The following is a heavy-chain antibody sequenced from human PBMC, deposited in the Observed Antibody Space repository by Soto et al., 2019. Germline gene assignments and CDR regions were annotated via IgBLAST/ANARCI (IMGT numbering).Heavy chain of an antibody. J-gene: IGHJ6*02. CDR2: MNPNSGNT. V-gene: IGHV1-8*01. CDR1: GYTFTSYD. Sequence: ASVKVSCKASGYTFTSYDINWVRQATGQGLEWMGWMNPNSGNTGYAQKFQGRVTMTRNTSISTAYMELSSLRSEDTAVYYCARCSNSPPGYYYYGMDVWGQGTMVTVSS. CDR3: ARCSNSPPGYYYYGMDV. D-gene: IGHD3-10*02.